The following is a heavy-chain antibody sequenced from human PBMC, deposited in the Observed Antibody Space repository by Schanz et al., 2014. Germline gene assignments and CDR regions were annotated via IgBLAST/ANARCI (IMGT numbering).Heavy chain of an antibody. J-gene: IGHJ4*02. CDR3: VGIHVAVAEAFY. Sequence: VQLVESGGGLVQPGGSLRLSCAASGFTFRGHAMHWVRQAPGQGLEKVAVTSTDGTKTYYAASVRGRFTISRDNAKNTLYLQMNSLRPEDTALYYCVGIHVAVAEAFYWGQGALVIVS. V-gene: IGHV3-30*04. CDR1: GFTFRGHA. D-gene: IGHD6-19*01. CDR2: TSTDGTKT.